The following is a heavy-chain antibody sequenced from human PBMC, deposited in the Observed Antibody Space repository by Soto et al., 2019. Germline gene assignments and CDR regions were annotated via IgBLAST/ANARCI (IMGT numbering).Heavy chain of an antibody. D-gene: IGHD3-10*01. Sequence: ASVKVSCKASGYTFTSYGISWVRQAPGQGLEWMGWISAYNGNTNYAQKLQGRVTMTTDTSTSTAYMELRSLRSDDTAVYYCARNQVGIYGSGSIPTRGNNWFDPWGQGTLVTVSS. V-gene: IGHV1-18*01. CDR1: GYTFTSYG. CDR2: ISAYNGNT. CDR3: ARNQVGIYGSGSIPTRGNNWFDP. J-gene: IGHJ5*02.